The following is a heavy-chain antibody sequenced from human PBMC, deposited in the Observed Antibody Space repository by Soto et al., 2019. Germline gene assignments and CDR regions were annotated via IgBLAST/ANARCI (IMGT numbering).Heavy chain of an antibody. Sequence: GSLRLSCAASGFTFSSYAMHWVRQAPGKGLEWVAVISYDGSNKYYADSVKGRFTISRDNSKNTLYLQMNSLRAEDTAVYYCARDRGGSSWYAYWGQGTLVTVSS. D-gene: IGHD6-13*01. V-gene: IGHV3-30-3*01. CDR2: ISYDGSNK. CDR3: ARDRGGSSWYAY. J-gene: IGHJ4*02. CDR1: GFTFSSYA.